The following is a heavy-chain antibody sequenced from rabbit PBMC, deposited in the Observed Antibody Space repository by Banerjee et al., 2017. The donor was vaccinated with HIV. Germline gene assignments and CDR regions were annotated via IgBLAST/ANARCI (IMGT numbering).Heavy chain of an antibody. Sequence: QEQLVESGGGLVQPEGSLTLTCTASGFSFSGNYWICWVRQAPGKGLEWIASINVGNDYIWYPSWAKGRFTISKTSSTTVTLQMTSLTDADTATYFCARGTAAAYLVLWGPGTLVTVS. J-gene: IGHJ4*01. CDR3: ARGTAAAYLVL. CDR1: GFSFSGNYW. V-gene: IGHV1S45*01. D-gene: IGHD5-1*01. CDR2: INVGNDYI.